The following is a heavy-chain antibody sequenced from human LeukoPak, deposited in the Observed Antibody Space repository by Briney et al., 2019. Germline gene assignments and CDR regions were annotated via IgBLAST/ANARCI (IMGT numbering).Heavy chain of an antibody. Sequence: SETLSLTCIVSGGSISSHYWSWIRQPPGKGLEYIAYIYYSGSTDYNPSLKSRVTISLDTSKNQFSLNLTSVSAADTAVYYCARRSGVLDSRDSRYYFDHWGQGTLVTVSS. J-gene: IGHJ4*02. CDR3: ARRSGVLDSRDSRYYFDH. CDR1: GGSISSHY. V-gene: IGHV4-59*11. D-gene: IGHD3-22*01. CDR2: IYYSGST.